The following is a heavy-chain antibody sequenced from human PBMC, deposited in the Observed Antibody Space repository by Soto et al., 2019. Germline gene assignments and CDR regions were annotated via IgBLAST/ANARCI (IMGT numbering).Heavy chain of an antibody. D-gene: IGHD2-15*01. CDR3: ARASGYCSGGSCYDEDYYYGMDV. CDR1: GFTFSSYS. CDR2: ISSSSSYI. Sequence: GGSLRLSCAASGFTFSSYSMNWVRQAPGKGLEWVSSISSSSSYIYYADSVKGLFTISRDNAKNSLYLQMNSLRAEDTAVYYCARASGYCSGGSCYDEDYYYGMDVWGQGTTVTVSS. J-gene: IGHJ6*02. V-gene: IGHV3-21*01.